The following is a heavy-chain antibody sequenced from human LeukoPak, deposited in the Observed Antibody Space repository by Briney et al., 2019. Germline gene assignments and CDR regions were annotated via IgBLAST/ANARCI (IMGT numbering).Heavy chain of an antibody. CDR3: ARDYRRAYSSSCVGY. CDR1: GYTFTSYG. V-gene: IGHV1-18*04. J-gene: IGHJ4*02. D-gene: IGHD6-13*01. Sequence: PSVKVSCKASGYTFTSYGISWVRRAPGQGLEWMGWISAYNGNTNYARKLQGRVTMTTDTSTSTAYMELRSLRSDDTAVYYCARDYRRAYSSSCVGYWGQGTLVTVSS. CDR2: ISAYNGNT.